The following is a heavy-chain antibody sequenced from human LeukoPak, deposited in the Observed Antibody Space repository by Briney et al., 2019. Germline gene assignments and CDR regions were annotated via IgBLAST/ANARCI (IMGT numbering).Heavy chain of an antibody. CDR3: AKGRKSIVVVVAANDYYYMDV. CDR1: GFTFSSYG. Sequence: GGSLRLSCAASGFTFSSYGMSWVRQAPGKGLEWVSAISGSGGSTYYADSVKGRFTISRDNSKNTLYLQMNSLRAEDTAVYYCAKGRKSIVVVVAANDYYYMDVWGKGTTVTISS. CDR2: ISGSGGST. D-gene: IGHD2-15*01. V-gene: IGHV3-23*01. J-gene: IGHJ6*03.